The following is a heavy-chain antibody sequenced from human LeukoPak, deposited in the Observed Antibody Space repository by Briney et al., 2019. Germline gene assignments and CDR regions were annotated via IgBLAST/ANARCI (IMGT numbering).Heavy chain of an antibody. CDR1: GGSISSYY. CDR3: ARDLNSGYDPGYYYYYGMDV. CDR2: IYTSGST. D-gene: IGHD5-12*01. V-gene: IGHV4-4*07. Sequence: SETLSLTCTVSGGSISSYYWSWIRQPAGKGLEWIGRIYTSGSTNYNPSLKSRVTMSADTSKNQFSLKLSSVTAADTAVYYCARDLNSGYDPGYYYYYGMDVWGQGTTVTVSS. J-gene: IGHJ6*02.